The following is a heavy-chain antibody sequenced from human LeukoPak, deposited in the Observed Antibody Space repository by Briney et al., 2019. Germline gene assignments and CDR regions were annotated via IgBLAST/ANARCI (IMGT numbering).Heavy chain of an antibody. CDR3: ARGWSPLRYYYYGMDV. J-gene: IGHJ6*02. CDR2: ISSSSTTI. CDR1: GFTFSSYS. D-gene: IGHD6-19*01. V-gene: IGHV3-48*01. Sequence: GGSLRLSCAASGFTFSSYSMNWVRQAPGKGLEWVSYISSSSTTINYADSVKGRFTISRDNAKNSLYLQMNSLRAEDTAMYYCARGWSPLRYYYYGMDVWGQGTTVTVSS.